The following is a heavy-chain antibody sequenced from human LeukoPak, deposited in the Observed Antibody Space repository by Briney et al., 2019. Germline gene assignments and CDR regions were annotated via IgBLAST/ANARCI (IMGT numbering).Heavy chain of an antibody. CDR3: AKGPASIIRGVPRFDYYYYMDV. CDR2: ISSSGGST. CDR1: GFTFSSYN. Sequence: SGGSLRLSCAASGFTFSSYNMIWVRQAPGKGLEWVSGISSSGGSTYYADSVKGRFTISRDNSKNTLYLQMNSLRAEDTAVYYCAKGPASIIRGVPRFDYYYYMDVWGKGTTVTVSS. D-gene: IGHD3-10*01. V-gene: IGHV3-23*01. J-gene: IGHJ6*03.